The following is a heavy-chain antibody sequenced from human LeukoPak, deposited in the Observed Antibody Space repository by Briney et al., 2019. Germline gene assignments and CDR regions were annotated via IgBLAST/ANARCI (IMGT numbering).Heavy chain of an antibody. CDR1: GFIFSSSW. Sequence: GGSLRLSCAASGFIFSSSWMSWVRQAPGKGLEWVANIKQDGSQKHYVDSVKGRFTISRDNAKNSLYLQMNSLRAEDTAVYYCARELRYFDWLGVPYYYYYYMDVWGKGTTVTISS. J-gene: IGHJ6*03. CDR2: IKQDGSQK. CDR3: ARELRYFDWLGVPYYYYYYMDV. D-gene: IGHD3-9*01. V-gene: IGHV3-7*01.